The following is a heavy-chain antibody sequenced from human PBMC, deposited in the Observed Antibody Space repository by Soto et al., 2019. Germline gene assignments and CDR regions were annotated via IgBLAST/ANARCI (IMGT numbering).Heavy chain of an antibody. Sequence: QVTLKESGPVLVKPTETLTLTCTVSGFSLSNARMGVSWIRQPPGKALEWLAHIFSSDEKSYSTSLKSRLTILHDTSKRQLVLTMTNMDPVDTATYYSARVLSITMIVLVIAAEYXXH. D-gene: IGHD3-22*01. CDR2: IFSSDEK. CDR3: ARVLSITMIVLVIAAEYXXH. V-gene: IGHV2-26*01. J-gene: IGHJ1*01. CDR1: GFSLSNARMG.